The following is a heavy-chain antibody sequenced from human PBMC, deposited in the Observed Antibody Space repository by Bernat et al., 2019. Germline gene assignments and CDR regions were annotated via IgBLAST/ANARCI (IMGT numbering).Heavy chain of an antibody. J-gene: IGHJ4*02. CDR2: ISGSGATI. CDR1: GFTFSSYS. V-gene: IGHV3-23*01. CDR3: AKEHYSCSGTSCSFSDY. Sequence: DVQLLESGGGLAQPGGPLRLSCVASGFTFSSYSMSWVRQVPGKGLEWVSIISGSGATIYYADSVQGRFTISRDNSKNTLYLQMNSLRAEDTAVYYCAKEHYSCSGTSCSFSDYWGQGTLVTVSS. D-gene: IGHD2-2*01.